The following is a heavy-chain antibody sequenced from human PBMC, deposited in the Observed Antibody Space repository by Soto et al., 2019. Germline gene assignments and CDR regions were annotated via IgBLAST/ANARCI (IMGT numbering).Heavy chain of an antibody. CDR1: GFTFSSYG. CDR3: AKDGYSSSSIGYFDY. CDR2: ISYDGSNK. D-gene: IGHD6-6*01. J-gene: IGHJ4*02. Sequence: QVQLVESGGGVVQPGRSLRLSCAASGFTFSSYGMHWVRQAPGKGLEWVAVISYDGSNKYYADSVKGRFTISRDNSKNTLYLQMNSLRAEDTAVYYCAKDGYSSSSIGYFDYWGQGTLVTVSS. V-gene: IGHV3-30*18.